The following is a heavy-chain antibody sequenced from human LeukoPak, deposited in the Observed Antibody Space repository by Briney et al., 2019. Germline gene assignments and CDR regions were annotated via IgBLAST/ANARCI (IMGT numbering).Heavy chain of an antibody. CDR1: GFTFSSYS. Sequence: GGSLRLSCAAFGFTFSSYSMNWVRQAPGKGLEWVSTISGSGDNTYYADSVKGRFTISRDNSKNTLSLHMNTLRAEDTAVYYCAKDLLQTFFFDSSGYYSDAFGMWGQGTMVTVSP. CDR2: ISGSGDNT. V-gene: IGHV3-23*01. D-gene: IGHD3-22*01. J-gene: IGHJ3*02. CDR3: AKDLLQTFFFDSSGYYSDAFGM.